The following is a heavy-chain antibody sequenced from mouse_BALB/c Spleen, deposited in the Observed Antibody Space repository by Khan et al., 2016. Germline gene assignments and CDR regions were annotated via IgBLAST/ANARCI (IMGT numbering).Heavy chain of an antibody. Sequence: EVKLEVSGGGLVQPGGSMKLSCVASGSTFSNYWMNWVRQSPEKGLEWVAEIRLISNDYATHYAESVKGRFTISRDDSKSSVYLQMNNLRAEDTGIYYCTTGFAYWGQGTLVTVSA. V-gene: IGHV6-6*02. CDR1: GSTFSNYW. CDR2: IRLISNDYAT. J-gene: IGHJ3*01. CDR3: TTGFAY.